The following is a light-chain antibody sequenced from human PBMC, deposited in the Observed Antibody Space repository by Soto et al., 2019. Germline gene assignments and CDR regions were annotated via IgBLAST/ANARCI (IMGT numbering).Light chain of an antibody. J-gene: IGLJ1*01. Sequence: QPALTQPASVSGSPGQSITISCTGTSSDVGGYNYVSWYQQHPGKASKLMIYDVSNRPSGVSNRFSGSKSGNTASLTISGLQAEDEADYYCSSYTSSSTLLYVFGTGTKVTVL. CDR1: SSDVGGYNY. V-gene: IGLV2-14*01. CDR2: DVS. CDR3: SSYTSSSTLLYV.